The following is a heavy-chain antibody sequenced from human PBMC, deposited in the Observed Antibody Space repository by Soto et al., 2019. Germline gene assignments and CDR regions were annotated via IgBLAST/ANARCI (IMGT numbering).Heavy chain of an antibody. V-gene: IGHV4-59*01. Sequence: SETLSLTCAVSGGSISTYYWSWIRQPPGKGLEWIGYVYYTGNTKQNPTLKSRLTISVDTSKNEVSLKLSSVTAADTATYFCVRSNTGALSPFAFWGQGIPVTVSS. D-gene: IGHD3-3*02. CDR2: VYYTGNT. CDR3: VRSNTGALSPFAF. CDR1: GGSISTYY. J-gene: IGHJ4*02.